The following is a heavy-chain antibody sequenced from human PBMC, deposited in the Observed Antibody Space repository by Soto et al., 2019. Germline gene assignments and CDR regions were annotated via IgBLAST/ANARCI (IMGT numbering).Heavy chain of an antibody. CDR2: IDNSGST. D-gene: IGHD5-12*01. V-gene: IGHV4-61*01. CDR1: GGSVSSGSYY. CDR3: ARADIVGTGFFDY. J-gene: IGHJ4*02. Sequence: QVQLQESGPGLVKPSETLSLTCTVSGGSVSSGSYYWNWIRQPPGKGLKWIGYIDNSGSTKYNPSLKSRVTISVDTSRNNFSLKLSSVTAADTAVYYCARADIVGTGFFDYWGQGTLVTVSS.